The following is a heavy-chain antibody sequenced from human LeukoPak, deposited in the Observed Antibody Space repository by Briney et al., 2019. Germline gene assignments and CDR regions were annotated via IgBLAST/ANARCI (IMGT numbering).Heavy chain of an antibody. CDR3: ARATNWFDP. V-gene: IGHV4-61*02. CDR1: GGSISSGSYY. J-gene: IGHJ5*02. CDR2: IYTSGST. Sequence: SETLSLTCTVSGGSISSGSYYWSWIRQPAGKGLEWIGRIYTSGSTNYNPSLKSRVTISVDTSKNQFSLKLSSVTAADTAVYYCARATNWFDPWGQGTLVTVSS.